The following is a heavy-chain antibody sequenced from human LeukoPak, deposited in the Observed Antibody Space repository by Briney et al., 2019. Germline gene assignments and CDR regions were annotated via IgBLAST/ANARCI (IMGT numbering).Heavy chain of an antibody. CDR3: AKDVVGGGDDY. CDR1: GFTFTKFW. Sequence: GGSLRLSCEASGFTFTKFWMSWVRQAPGKGLEWVANIQEDGKKENYVDSVRGRFTISRDNAKNSIYLQMNSLRVEDTAVYYCAKDVVGGGDDYWGQGILVIVSS. D-gene: IGHD2-21*02. CDR2: IQEDGKKE. J-gene: IGHJ4*02. V-gene: IGHV3-7*01.